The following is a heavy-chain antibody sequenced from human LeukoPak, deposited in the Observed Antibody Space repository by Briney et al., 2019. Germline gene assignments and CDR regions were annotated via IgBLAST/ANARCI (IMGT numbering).Heavy chain of an antibody. J-gene: IGHJ6*04. V-gene: IGHV3-23*01. CDR3: AKYKGAVFYHYGMDV. D-gene: IGHD1-1*01. CDR2: ITGSGGNT. CDR1: GFTFSNFA. Sequence: PGGSLRLSCAASGFTFSNFAMSWVRQAPGKGLEWVSGITGSGGNTHYADSVKGRFTISRDNSKNTLYLQMNSLRVEDTAIYYCAKYKGAVFYHYGMDVWGKGTTVTVSS.